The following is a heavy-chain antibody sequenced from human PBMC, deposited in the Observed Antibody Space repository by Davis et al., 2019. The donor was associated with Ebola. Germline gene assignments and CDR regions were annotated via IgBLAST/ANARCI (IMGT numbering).Heavy chain of an antibody. V-gene: IGHV4-59*12. J-gene: IGHJ6*02. CDR1: GGSISSYY. CDR2: IYYSGST. CDR3: ARAGYYYYGMDV. Sequence: MPSETLSLTCTVSGGSISSYYWSWIRQPPGKGLEWIGYIYYSGSTNYNPSLKSRVTISVDTSKNQFSLKLSSVTPEDTAVYYCARAGYYYYGMDVWGQGTTVTASS.